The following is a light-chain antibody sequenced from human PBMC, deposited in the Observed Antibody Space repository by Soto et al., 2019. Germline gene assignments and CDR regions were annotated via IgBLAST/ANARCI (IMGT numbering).Light chain of an antibody. CDR3: SSYTTSSTVA. V-gene: IGLV2-14*01. J-gene: IGLJ2*01. CDR1: SSDIGGNNF. Sequence: QSALTQSASVSGSPGQSITISCTGTSSDIGGNNFVSWYQQHPDKAPKLMIFEISNRPSGVSHLFSGSKSSNTASLTISGLLPEDEAYYYCSSYTTSSTVAFGGGTKLTVL. CDR2: EIS.